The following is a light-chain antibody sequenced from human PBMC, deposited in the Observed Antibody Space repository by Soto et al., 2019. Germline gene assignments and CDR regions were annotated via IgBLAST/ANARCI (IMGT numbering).Light chain of an antibody. CDR2: GAS. Sequence: DIQMTQSPSFLSASVGDRVTITCRAGQRIDNFLNWYQQKPGKAPKLLIYGASSLQSGVPSRFSGSGSGTDFTLTITSLQPEDSATYHCQQRYKTSLSSFGQGTKVDIK. J-gene: IGKJ2*01. CDR1: QRIDNF. CDR3: QQRYKTSLSS. V-gene: IGKV1-39*01.